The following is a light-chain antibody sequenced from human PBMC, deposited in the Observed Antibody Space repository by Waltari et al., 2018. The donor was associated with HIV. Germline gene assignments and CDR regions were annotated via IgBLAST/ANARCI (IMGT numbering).Light chain of an antibody. J-gene: IGLJ3*02. CDR3: SVWDDSLSVQV. Sequence: QSVLIQSPSMSGTPGQSITISCSGSNSNIGKNGVYWHQQFPGTAPKVLIYINNRRPSGVPDRFSGSKSGTSASLAISGLRSEDEADYYCSVWDDSLSVQVFGGGTKLTVL. V-gene: IGLV1-47*01. CDR1: NSNIGKNG. CDR2: INN.